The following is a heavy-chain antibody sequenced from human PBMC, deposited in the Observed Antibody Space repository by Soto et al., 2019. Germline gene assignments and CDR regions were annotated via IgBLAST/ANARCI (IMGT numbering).Heavy chain of an antibody. CDR2: TDYSGNT. CDR3: ARAVGDPLYYLDY. V-gene: IGHV4-59*08. D-gene: IGHD6-19*01. Sequence: QVQLQESGPGLVRPSETLSLTCTVSSDSISSYYWIWIRQSPGKGLEWIGYTDYSGNTNYNPSLKSRVTISGDTSKNQFSLRLSSVTAADTAVHYCARAVGDPLYYLDYWGQGILVTVSS. CDR1: SDSISSYY. J-gene: IGHJ4*02.